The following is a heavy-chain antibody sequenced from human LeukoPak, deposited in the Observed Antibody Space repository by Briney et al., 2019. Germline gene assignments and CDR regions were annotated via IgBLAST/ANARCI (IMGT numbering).Heavy chain of an antibody. D-gene: IGHD3-22*01. J-gene: IGHJ3*02. V-gene: IGHV4-59*01. CDR2: IYYSGST. CDR3: ARDFHYYDSSGYYEDAFDI. Sequence: SETLSLTCTVSGGSISSYYWSWIRRPPGKGLEWIGYIYYSGSTNYNPSLKSRVTISVDTSKNQFSLRLSSVTAADTAVYYCARDFHYYDSSGYYEDAFDIWGQGTMVTVSS. CDR1: GGSISSYY.